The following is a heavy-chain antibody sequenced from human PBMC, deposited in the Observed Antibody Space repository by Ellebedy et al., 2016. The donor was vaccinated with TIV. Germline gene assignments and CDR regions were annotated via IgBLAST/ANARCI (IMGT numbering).Heavy chain of an antibody. V-gene: IGHV3-7*01. D-gene: IGHD4-17*01. CDR3: ARRASYGDYAVQVNPWFDP. Sequence: GESLKISCAASGFNFRSYWMAWVRQAPGKGLEWVAKIRQEGNEIYYVESVKGRFTISRDNAKNSLFLQMNSLRVEDTAVYYCARRASYGDYAVQVNPWFDPWGQGTLVTVSS. CDR1: GFNFRSYW. J-gene: IGHJ5*02. CDR2: IRQEGNEI.